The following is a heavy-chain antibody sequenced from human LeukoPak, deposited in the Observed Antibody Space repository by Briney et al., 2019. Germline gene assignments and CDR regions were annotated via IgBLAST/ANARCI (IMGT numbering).Heavy chain of an antibody. CDR3: ARLQLELMQPNDNWFDP. CDR1: GGSISSYY. D-gene: IGHD1-1*01. J-gene: IGHJ5*02. Sequence: SETLSLTCTVSGGSISSYYWSWIRQPAGKGLEWIGRIYTSGSTNYNPSLKSRVTMPVDTSKNQFSLKLSSVTAADTAVYYCARLQLELMQPNDNWFDPWGQGTLVTVSS. CDR2: IYTSGST. V-gene: IGHV4-4*07.